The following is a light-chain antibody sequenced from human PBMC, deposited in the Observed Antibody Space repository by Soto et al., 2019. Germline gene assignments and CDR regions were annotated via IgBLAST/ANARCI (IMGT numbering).Light chain of an antibody. Sequence: EIVLTQSPGTLSLSPGERATLSCRASQSVSSNYLAWYQQKPGQAPRLLIYGASTRATGIPDRFSGSGSGTDFTLTISRLEPEDFAVYYCQQYGRSPATFGQGTKLEIK. J-gene: IGKJ2*01. CDR1: QSVSSNY. CDR3: QQYGRSPAT. V-gene: IGKV3-20*01. CDR2: GAS.